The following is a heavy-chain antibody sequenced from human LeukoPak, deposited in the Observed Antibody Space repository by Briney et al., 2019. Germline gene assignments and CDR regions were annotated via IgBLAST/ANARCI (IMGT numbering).Heavy chain of an antibody. CDR1: GFTFTSSA. J-gene: IGHJ5*02. CDR2: IVVGSGNT. Sequence: GTSAKVSCKASGFTFTSSAVQWVRQARGQRLEWIGWIVVGSGNTNYAQKFQERVTITRDMSTSTAYMELSSLRSEDTAVYYCAAGAYVLRYFDWLPSSPFDPWGQGTLVTVSS. V-gene: IGHV1-58*01. D-gene: IGHD3-9*01. CDR3: AAGAYVLRYFDWLPSSPFDP.